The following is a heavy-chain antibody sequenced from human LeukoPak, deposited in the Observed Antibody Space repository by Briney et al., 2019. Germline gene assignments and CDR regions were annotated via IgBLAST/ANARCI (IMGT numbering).Heavy chain of an antibody. Sequence: GGSLRLSCAASAFSLNAYNMNWVRQTPGKGMAWVSSISYTGTYIYYADSVKGRFTISRDNAQNSLYLQMNSLRAEDTAIYYCVRDRGTYRPIDYWGQGTLVTVSS. CDR2: ISYTGTYI. CDR3: VRDRGTYRPIDY. CDR1: AFSLNAYN. D-gene: IGHD1-26*01. J-gene: IGHJ4*02. V-gene: IGHV3-21*04.